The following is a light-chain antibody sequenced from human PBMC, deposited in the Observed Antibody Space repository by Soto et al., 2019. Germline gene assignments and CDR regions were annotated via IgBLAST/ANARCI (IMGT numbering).Light chain of an antibody. V-gene: IGKV3D-15*01. CDR1: QNININ. CDR3: QQYKDWPPLT. CDR2: GAS. Sequence: EIVMTQSPLTLSVSPGERATLSCRASQNININLAWYQQRPGQAPRVLIYGASSRASGIPDRFSGSGSGTDFTLTINRLEPDDFAFYYCQQYKDWPPLTFGGGTRVAIK. J-gene: IGKJ4*01.